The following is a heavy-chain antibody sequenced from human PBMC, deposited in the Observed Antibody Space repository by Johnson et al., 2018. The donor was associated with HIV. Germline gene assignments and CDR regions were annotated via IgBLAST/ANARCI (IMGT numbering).Heavy chain of an antibody. Sequence: VQLVESGGGVVQPGGSLRLSCAVFGFTVSRNYMSWVRQATGKGLEWVSTIGTAGDTYYAGSVKGRFTISRDNSKNTLFLQMNSLRAEDTAVYFCAKAFSTFHDAFDIWGQGTMVTVSS. V-gene: IGHV3-13*01. D-gene: IGHD2/OR15-2a*01. J-gene: IGHJ3*02. CDR1: GFTVSRNY. CDR2: IGTAGDT. CDR3: AKAFSTFHDAFDI.